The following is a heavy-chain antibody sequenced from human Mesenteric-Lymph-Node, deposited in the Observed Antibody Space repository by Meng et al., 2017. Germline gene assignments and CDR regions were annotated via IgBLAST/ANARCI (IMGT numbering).Heavy chain of an antibody. CDR1: GGSISSSNYY. V-gene: IGHV4-30-4*01. J-gene: IGHJ4*02. CDR3: GRDQGRELINH. Sequence: QGRLQHPCPGLVKPSQTLSLTRSFSGGSISSSNYYWSWIRQPPGKGLEWIGYIYYSGSTYYNPSLKSRVTISVDTSKNQFSLKLSSVTAADAAVYYCGRDQGRELINHWGQGALVTVSS. CDR2: IYYSGST. D-gene: IGHD1-7*01.